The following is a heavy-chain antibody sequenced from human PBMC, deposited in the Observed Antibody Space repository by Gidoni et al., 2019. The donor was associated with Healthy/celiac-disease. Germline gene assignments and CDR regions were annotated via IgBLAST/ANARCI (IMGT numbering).Heavy chain of an antibody. D-gene: IGHD3-3*01. V-gene: IGHV4-38-2*02. Sequence: QVQLQESGPGLVKPSETLSLTCTVSGYSISSGYYWGWIRQPPGKGLEWIGSIDHSGSTYYNPSLKSRVTIAVDTSKNQFSLKLSSVTAADTAVYYCASPGNYDFWSGYTRFDYWGQGTLVTVSS. CDR1: GYSISSGYY. CDR2: IDHSGST. J-gene: IGHJ4*02. CDR3: ASPGNYDFWSGYTRFDY.